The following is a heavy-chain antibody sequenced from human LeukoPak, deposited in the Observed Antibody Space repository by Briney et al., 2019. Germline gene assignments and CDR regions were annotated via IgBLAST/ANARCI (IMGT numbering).Heavy chain of an antibody. V-gene: IGHV1-18*04. CDR3: AREGMARGVFYDY. CDR1: GYSFTKYG. D-gene: IGHD3-10*01. J-gene: IGHJ4*02. Sequence: GASVMVSCKASGYSFTKYGISWVRQAPGQGLERMGWISTYDGATNLAQKVQDRFTMTTATSSSTAYMELRNLRSDDTAVYYCAREGMARGVFYDYWGQGTLVTVSS. CDR2: ISTYDGAT.